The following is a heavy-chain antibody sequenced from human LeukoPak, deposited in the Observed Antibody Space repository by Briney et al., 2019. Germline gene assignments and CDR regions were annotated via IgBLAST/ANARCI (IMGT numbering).Heavy chain of an antibody. D-gene: IGHD6-19*01. J-gene: IGHJ4*02. CDR1: GYTFSSHS. CDR2: ISPYNGNT. V-gene: IGHV1-18*01. CDR3: AREPLPSGIAVAGAFDY. Sequence: GASVKVSCKTSGYTFSSHSMNWVRQAPGQGLEWLGWISPYNGNTKYAQKIQGRATMTTDTSTSTAYMELSSLRSEDTAVYYCAREPLPSGIAVAGAFDYWGQGTLVTVSS.